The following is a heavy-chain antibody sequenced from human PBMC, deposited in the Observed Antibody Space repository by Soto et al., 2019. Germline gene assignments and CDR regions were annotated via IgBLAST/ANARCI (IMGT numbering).Heavy chain of an antibody. CDR1: GYTFTSYG. J-gene: IGHJ4*02. D-gene: IGHD3-3*01. V-gene: IGHV1-18*01. CDR2: ISAYNGNT. Sequence: ASVKVSCKASGYTFTSYGISWVRQAPGQGLEWMGWISAYNGNTNYAQKLQGRVTMTTDTSTSTAYMELRSLRSDDTAVYYCAREGLRFLEWLLYGNYFDYWGQGTLVNVSS. CDR3: AREGLRFLEWLLYGNYFDY.